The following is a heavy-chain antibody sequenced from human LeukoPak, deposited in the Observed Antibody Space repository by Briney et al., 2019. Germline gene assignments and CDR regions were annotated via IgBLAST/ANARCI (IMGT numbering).Heavy chain of an antibody. CDR3: AKSIAAAGTRKPVTKRFWGDFDY. CDR1: GYSFTSYY. D-gene: IGHD6-13*01. Sequence: GESLKISCKVSGYSFTSYYMHWVRQAPGQGLEWMGIINPSGGSTSYAQKFQGRVTMTRDTSTSTVYMELSSLRSEDTAVYYCAKSIAAAGTRKPVTKRFWGDFDYWGQGTLVTVSS. CDR2: INPSGGST. V-gene: IGHV1-46*01. J-gene: IGHJ4*02.